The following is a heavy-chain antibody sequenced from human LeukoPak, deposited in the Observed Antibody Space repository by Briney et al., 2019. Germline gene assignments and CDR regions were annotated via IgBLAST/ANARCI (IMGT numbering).Heavy chain of an antibody. J-gene: IGHJ4*02. V-gene: IGHV3-48*04. CDR2: ISSSSSTI. CDR1: GFTFSSYS. CDR3: ARRPGVVVPAASEL. Sequence: PGGSLRLSCAASGFTFSSYSMNWVRQAPGKGLEWVSYISSSSSTIYYADSVKGRFTISRDNAKNSLYLQMNSLRAEDTAVYYCARRPGVVVPAASELWGQGTLVTVSS. D-gene: IGHD2-2*01.